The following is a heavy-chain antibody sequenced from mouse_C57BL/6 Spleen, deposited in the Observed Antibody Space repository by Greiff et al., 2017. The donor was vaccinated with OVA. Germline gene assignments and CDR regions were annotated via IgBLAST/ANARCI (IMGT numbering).Heavy chain of an antibody. D-gene: IGHD2-4*01. J-gene: IGHJ4*01. CDR2: IYPSDSET. CDR3: ARTYYDFFMDY. Sequence: QVQLQQPGAELVRPGSSVKLSCKASGYTFTSYWMDWVKQRPGQGLEWIGNIYPSDSETHYNQKFKDKATLTVDKSSSTAYMQLSSLTSEDSAVDYCARTYYDFFMDYWGQGTSVTVSS. V-gene: IGHV1-61*01. CDR1: GYTFTSYW.